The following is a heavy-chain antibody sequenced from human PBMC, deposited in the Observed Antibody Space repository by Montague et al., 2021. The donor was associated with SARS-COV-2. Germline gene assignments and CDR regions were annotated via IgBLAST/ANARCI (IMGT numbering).Heavy chain of an antibody. J-gene: IGHJ6*02. V-gene: IGHV4-34*01. CDR3: ARAGVAAGTIAETYYYYYGMDC. Sequence: NNNPSLKSRVTISVGTSKNQFSLKLSSVTAADTAVYYCARAGVAAGTIAETYYYYYGMDCWGQGTTVTVSS. D-gene: IGHD6-13*01.